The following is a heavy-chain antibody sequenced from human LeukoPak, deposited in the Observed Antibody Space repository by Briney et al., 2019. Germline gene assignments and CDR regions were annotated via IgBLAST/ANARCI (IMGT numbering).Heavy chain of an antibody. J-gene: IGHJ3*02. CDR2: IIPIFGTA. D-gene: IGHD3-22*01. CDR3: ARERGSSGHHFDI. Sequence: GASVKVSCKASGYTFSSYAISWVRQAPGQGLEWMGGIIPIFGTANYAQKFQGRVTITTDESTSTAYMELSSLRSEDTAVYYCARERGSSGHHFDIWGQGTMVTVSS. CDR1: GYTFSSYA. V-gene: IGHV1-69*05.